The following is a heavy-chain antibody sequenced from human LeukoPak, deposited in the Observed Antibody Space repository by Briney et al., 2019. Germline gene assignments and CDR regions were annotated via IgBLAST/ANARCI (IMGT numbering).Heavy chain of an antibody. D-gene: IGHD2-15*01. Sequence: ASVKVSCKASGYTFTGYYMHRVRQAPGQGLEWMGRINPNSGGTNYAQKFQGRVTMTRDTSISTAYMELSRLRSDDTAVYYCARAYCSGGSCYAYFDYWGQGTLVTVSS. CDR3: ARAYCSGGSCYAYFDY. CDR2: INPNSGGT. J-gene: IGHJ4*02. V-gene: IGHV1-2*06. CDR1: GYTFTGYY.